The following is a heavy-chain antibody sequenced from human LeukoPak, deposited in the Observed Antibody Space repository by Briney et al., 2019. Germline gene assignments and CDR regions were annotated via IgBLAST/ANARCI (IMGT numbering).Heavy chain of an antibody. CDR3: ARSGTVVQWRFIDY. Sequence: SETLSLTCAVSGGSISSGGYSWSWLRQPPGKGLEWIGYIYHSGSTYYNPSLKSRVTISVDRSKNQFSLKLSSVTAADTAVYYCARSGTVVQWRFIDYWGQGTLVTVSS. D-gene: IGHD6-19*01. CDR2: IYHSGST. CDR1: GGSISSGGYS. V-gene: IGHV4-30-2*01. J-gene: IGHJ4*02.